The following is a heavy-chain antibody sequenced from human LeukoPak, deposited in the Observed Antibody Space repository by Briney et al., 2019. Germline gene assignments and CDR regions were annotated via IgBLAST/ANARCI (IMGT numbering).Heavy chain of an antibody. V-gene: IGHV4-61*02. D-gene: IGHD2-21*02. J-gene: IGHJ4*02. CDR2: IYPSGTT. CDR3: ARGGYCGDDCFFYS. CDR1: GGSINSGTYY. Sequence: SETLSLTCTVSGGSINSGTYYWSWIRQPAGKGLEWIGRIYPSGTTNYNPSLKSRVTISVDTSKNQFSLKLTSVTAADTAVYYCARGGYCGDDCFFYSWGRGTLVTVSS.